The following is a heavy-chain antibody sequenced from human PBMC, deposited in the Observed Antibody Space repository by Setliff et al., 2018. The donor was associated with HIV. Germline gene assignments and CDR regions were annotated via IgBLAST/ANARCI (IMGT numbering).Heavy chain of an antibody. Sequence: SETLSLTCVVYGGPLTNYYWSWIRQPPGKGLEWIGYIYHSGSTFYNPSLKSRVTISVDRSKNQFSLKLTSVTAADTALYYCARGGGGYNWFDPWGQGTLVTVSS. CDR3: ARGGGGYNWFDP. J-gene: IGHJ5*02. CDR1: GGPLTNYY. CDR2: IYHSGST. V-gene: IGHV4-34*01.